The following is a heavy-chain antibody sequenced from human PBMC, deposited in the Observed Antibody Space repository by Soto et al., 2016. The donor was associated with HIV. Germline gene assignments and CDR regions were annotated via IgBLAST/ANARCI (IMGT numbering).Heavy chain of an antibody. CDR2: ISGSGGST. CDR1: GFTFSSYA. J-gene: IGHJ6*02. V-gene: IGHV3-23*01. Sequence: EVQLLESGGGLVQPGGSLRLSCAASGFTFSSYAMSWVRQAPGKGLEWVSAISGSGGSTYYADSVKGRFTISRDNSKNTLYLQMNSLRAEDTAVYYCAKDQKWFGELLLHNYYYYGMDVWGQGTTVTVSS. D-gene: IGHD3-10*01. CDR3: AKDQKWFGELLLHNYYYYGMDV.